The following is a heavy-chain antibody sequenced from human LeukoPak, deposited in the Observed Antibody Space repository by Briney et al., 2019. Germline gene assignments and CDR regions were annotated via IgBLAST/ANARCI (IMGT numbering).Heavy chain of an antibody. J-gene: IGHJ3*02. CDR3: ARDHHSGSSHQVDAFDI. CDR2: IYTSGST. D-gene: IGHD1-26*01. Sequence: PSETLSLTCTVSGGSISSYYWSWIRQPAGKGLEWIGRIYTSGSTNYNPSLKSRVTMSVDTSKNQFSLKLSSVTAADTAVYYCARDHHSGSSHQVDAFDIWGQGTMVTVSS. CDR1: GGSISSYY. V-gene: IGHV4-4*07.